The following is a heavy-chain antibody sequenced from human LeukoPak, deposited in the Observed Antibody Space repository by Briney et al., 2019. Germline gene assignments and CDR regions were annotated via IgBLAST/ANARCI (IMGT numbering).Heavy chain of an antibody. Sequence: SVKVSCKASGGTFSSYAISWVRQAPGQGLEWMGRIIPIFGIANYAQKFQGRVTITADKSTSTAYMELSSLRSEDTAVYYCARDYYYDISTEDSDGNWFDPWGQGTLVTVSS. V-gene: IGHV1-69*04. CDR1: GGTFSSYA. D-gene: IGHD3-9*01. J-gene: IGHJ5*02. CDR2: IIPIFGIA. CDR3: ARDYYYDISTEDSDGNWFDP.